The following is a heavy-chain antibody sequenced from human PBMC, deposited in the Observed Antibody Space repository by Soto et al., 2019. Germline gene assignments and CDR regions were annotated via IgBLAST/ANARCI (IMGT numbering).Heavy chain of an antibody. V-gene: IGHV4-39*01. J-gene: IGHJ4*02. CDR3: ARPGRGEIAVAGTPFDY. Sequence: SETLSLTCTVSGGSISSSSYYWGWIRQPPGKGLEWIGSIYYSGSTYYNPSLKSRVTISVDTSKNQFSLKLSSVTAADTAVYYCARPGRGEIAVAGTPFDYWGQGTLVTVSS. CDR1: GGSISSSSYY. CDR2: IYYSGST. D-gene: IGHD6-19*01.